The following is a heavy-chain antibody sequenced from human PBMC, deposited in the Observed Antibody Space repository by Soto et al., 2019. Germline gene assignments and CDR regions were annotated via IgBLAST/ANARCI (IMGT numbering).Heavy chain of an antibody. J-gene: IGHJ4*02. CDR1: GFSVSTKY. D-gene: IGHD6-19*01. V-gene: IGHV3-66*01. CDR2: LYRSGDS. Sequence: DVKLVESGGGLVQPGGSLRVSCAASGFSVSTKYMSWVRLAPGKGLEWVSVLYRSGDSYYADSVKGRFTISRDSSKNTLSLQMNSLRVEDTGVYYCATAVLQWQKVEWFVYWGQGTPVTVSS. CDR3: ATAVLQWQKVEWFVY.